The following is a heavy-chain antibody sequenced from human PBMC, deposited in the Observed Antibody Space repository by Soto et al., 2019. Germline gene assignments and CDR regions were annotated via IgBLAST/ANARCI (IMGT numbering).Heavy chain of an antibody. Sequence: EVQLVESGGGLVQPGGSLRLSCAASGFTFSSYSMNWVRQAPGKGLEWVSYISSSSSTIYYAASVKGRFTISRDNAKQSLYLQMNGRGAEDTAVYYCASRGEFGDYWGQGALVTVSS. V-gene: IGHV3-48*01. CDR3: ASRGEFGDY. D-gene: IGHD3-10*01. J-gene: IGHJ4*02. CDR2: ISSSSSTI. CDR1: GFTFSSYS.